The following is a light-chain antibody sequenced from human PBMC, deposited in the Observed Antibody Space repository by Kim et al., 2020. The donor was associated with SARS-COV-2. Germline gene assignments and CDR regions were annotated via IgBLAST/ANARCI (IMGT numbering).Light chain of an antibody. J-gene: IGKJ1*01. CDR3: QQYGSSPQT. Sequence: EIVLTQSPGTLSLSPGNTATLSCRASQSVRSTYLAWYQQKPGQAPRLLIYGASIRATGIPDRFSGSGSGTDFTLTISRLEPEDFAVYYCQQYGSSPQTFGQGTKVDIK. V-gene: IGKV3-20*01. CDR1: QSVRSTY. CDR2: GAS.